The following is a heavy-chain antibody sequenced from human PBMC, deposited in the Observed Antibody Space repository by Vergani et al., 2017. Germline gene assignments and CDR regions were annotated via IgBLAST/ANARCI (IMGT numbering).Heavy chain of an antibody. V-gene: IGHV3-30*02. Sequence: QEHLLQSVGGVVQPRGSLRLSCLGSGYTFGHFDMHWVRQAPGKGLAWVAFIRYDGSNPQYIDSVKGRFTISRDNSKDTLFLQMNGLRPEETGTYFCAKKGGSLYYYGLDVWGQGTTITVSS. CDR1: GYTFGHFD. J-gene: IGHJ6*02. CDR2: IRYDGSNP. CDR3: AKKGGSLYYYGLDV. D-gene: IGHD1-26*01.